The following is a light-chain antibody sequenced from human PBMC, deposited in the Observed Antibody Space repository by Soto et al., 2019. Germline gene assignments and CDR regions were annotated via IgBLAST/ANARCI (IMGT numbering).Light chain of an antibody. CDR3: LQDYNCTQT. J-gene: IGKJ1*01. V-gene: IGKV1-6*01. Sequence: AIQMTQSPSSLSASVGDKVTITCRASQGIRNDLGWYQQKPGKAPKLLIYAASSLKSGVPSRFSGSGSGTDFTLTISSLQPEDFATYDCLQDYNCTQTFGQGTKVEIK. CDR2: AAS. CDR1: QGIRND.